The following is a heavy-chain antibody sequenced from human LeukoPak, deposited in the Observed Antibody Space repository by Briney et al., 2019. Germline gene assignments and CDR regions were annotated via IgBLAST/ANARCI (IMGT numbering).Heavy chain of an antibody. CDR2: ISYDGSNK. V-gene: IGHV3-30*18. D-gene: IGHD2-15*01. Sequence: PGGSLRLSCAASGFTFSSYGMHWVRQAPGKGLEWVAVISYDGSNKYYADSVKGRFTISRDNSKNTLYLQMNSLRAEDTAVYYCAKDLGRYCSGGSCYSAGYWGQGTLVTVSS. J-gene: IGHJ4*02. CDR1: GFTFSSYG. CDR3: AKDLGRYCSGGSCYSAGY.